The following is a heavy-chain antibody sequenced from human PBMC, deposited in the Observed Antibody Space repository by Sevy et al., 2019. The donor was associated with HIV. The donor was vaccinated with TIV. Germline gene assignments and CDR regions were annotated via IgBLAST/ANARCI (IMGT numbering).Heavy chain of an antibody. CDR2: ISSSSSYI. Sequence: GESLRLSCAASGFTFSSYSMNWVRQAPGKGLEWVSSISSSSSYIYYADSVKGRFTISRDNAKNSLYLQMNSLRAEDTAVYYCARGKTPDSSGYYYYYYGMDVWGQGTTVTVSS. V-gene: IGHV3-21*01. CDR3: ARGKTPDSSGYYYYYYGMDV. D-gene: IGHD3-22*01. CDR1: GFTFSSYS. J-gene: IGHJ6*02.